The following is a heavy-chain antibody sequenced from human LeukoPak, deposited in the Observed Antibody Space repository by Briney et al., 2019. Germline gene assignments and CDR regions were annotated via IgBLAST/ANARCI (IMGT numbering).Heavy chain of an antibody. CDR3: ARVAARGPYYYYGMDV. Sequence: SSQTLSLTCTVSGGSISSGSYYWSRIRQPAGKGLEWIGRIYTSGSTNYNPSLKSRVTISVDTSKNQFSLKLSSVTAADTAVYYCARVAARGPYYYYGMDVWGQGTTVTVSS. CDR1: GGSISSGSYY. V-gene: IGHV4-61*02. J-gene: IGHJ6*02. D-gene: IGHD6-13*01. CDR2: IYTSGST.